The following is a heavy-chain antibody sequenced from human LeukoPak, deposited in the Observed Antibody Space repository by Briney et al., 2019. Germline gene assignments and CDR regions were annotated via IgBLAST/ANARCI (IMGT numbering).Heavy chain of an antibody. D-gene: IGHD3-10*01. J-gene: IGHJ6*02. Sequence: GASVKVSCKASGYTFTSYDINWVRQATGQGLEWMGWMNPNSGNTGYAQKFQGRVTMTRNTSISTAYMELSSLRSEDTAVYCCARFLRSGSYYNLYYYYGMDVWGQGTTVTVSS. CDR3: ARFLRSGSYYNLYYYYGMDV. V-gene: IGHV1-8*01. CDR1: GYTFTSYD. CDR2: MNPNSGNT.